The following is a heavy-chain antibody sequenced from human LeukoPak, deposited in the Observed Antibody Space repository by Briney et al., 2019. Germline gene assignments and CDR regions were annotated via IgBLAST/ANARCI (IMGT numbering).Heavy chain of an antibody. CDR2: IYYSGST. CDR3: ARDPSAWWQRLNAFDI. D-gene: IGHD2-15*01. Sequence: PSETLSLTCTVSGGSISSGDYYWSWIRQPPGKGLEWIGDIYYSGSTYYNPSLKSRVTISVDTSKNQFSLKLSSVTAADTAVYYCARDPSAWWQRLNAFDIWGQGTMVTVS. V-gene: IGHV4-30-4*08. J-gene: IGHJ3*02. CDR1: GGSISSGDYY.